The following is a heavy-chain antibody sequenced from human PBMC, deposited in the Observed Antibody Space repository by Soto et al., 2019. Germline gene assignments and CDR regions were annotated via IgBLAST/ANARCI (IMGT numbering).Heavy chain of an antibody. V-gene: IGHV3-23*01. CDR2: ISGSGGST. D-gene: IGHD3-10*01. CDR1: GFTFSSYA. Sequence: EVQLLESGGGLVQPGGSLRLSCAASGFTFSSYAMSWVRQAPGKGLEWVSAISGSGGSTYYADSVKGRFTISRDNSKNTLYQQMNSLRAGDTAVYYCAKGRLWFGGLWGYWGQGTLVTVSS. CDR3: AKGRLWFGGLWGY. J-gene: IGHJ4*02.